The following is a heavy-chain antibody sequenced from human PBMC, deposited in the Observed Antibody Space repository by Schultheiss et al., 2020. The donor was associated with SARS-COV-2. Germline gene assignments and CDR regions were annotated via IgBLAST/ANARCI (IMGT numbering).Heavy chain of an antibody. Sequence: SQTLSLTCAVYGGSFSGYYWSWIRQPPGKGLEWIGEINHSGSTNYNPSLKSRVTISVDKSKNQFSLKLSSVTAADTAVYYCARVNYYDSSGYYYFDYWGRGTLVTVS. CDR2: INHSGST. J-gene: IGHJ4*02. CDR1: GGSFSGYY. D-gene: IGHD3-22*01. V-gene: IGHV4-34*01. CDR3: ARVNYYDSSGYYYFDY.